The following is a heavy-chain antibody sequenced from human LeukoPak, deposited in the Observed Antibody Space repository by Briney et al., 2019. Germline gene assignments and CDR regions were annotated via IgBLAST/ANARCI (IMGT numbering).Heavy chain of an antibody. Sequence: GGSLRLSCAASGFTFSSHAMSWVRRAPGKGLEWVSGLIENGATTYYTDSVKGRFTISRDNSRNTMYLQMNSLRVEDTAVYYCVKDYQVGNSPAFGDYWGQGTLVTISS. CDR3: VKDYQVGNSPAFGDY. CDR1: GFTFSSHA. CDR2: LIENGATT. V-gene: IGHV3-23*01. D-gene: IGHD1-26*01. J-gene: IGHJ4*02.